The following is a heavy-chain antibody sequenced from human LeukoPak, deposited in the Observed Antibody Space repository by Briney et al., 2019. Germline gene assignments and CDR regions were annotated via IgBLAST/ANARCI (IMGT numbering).Heavy chain of an antibody. CDR2: IHYSGST. CDR3: ARRQYDSPFDP. Sequence: SVTLSLTCIVSGGSISSSRYYWGWIRQPPGKGLEWIGSIHYSGSTYYSPSLESRVTISVDTSRNQFSLRLNSVTAADTAVYYCARRQYDSPFDPWGQGTLVTVSS. V-gene: IGHV4-39*01. CDR1: GGSISSSRYY. D-gene: IGHD4-11*01. J-gene: IGHJ5*02.